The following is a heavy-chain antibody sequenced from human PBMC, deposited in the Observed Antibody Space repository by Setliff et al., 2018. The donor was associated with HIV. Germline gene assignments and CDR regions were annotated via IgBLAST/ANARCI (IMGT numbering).Heavy chain of an antibody. CDR3: ARGPNPGAYFDY. Sequence: GGSLRLSCVASGFTVSSNYMSWVRQAPGKGLEWVSRINSDGSSTGYADSVKGRFTISRDNAKNSLYLQMTSLRAEDTAVYYCARGPNPGAYFDYWGQGTLVTVS. D-gene: IGHD2-8*01. V-gene: IGHV3-74*01. CDR2: INSDGSST. J-gene: IGHJ4*02. CDR1: GFTVSSNY.